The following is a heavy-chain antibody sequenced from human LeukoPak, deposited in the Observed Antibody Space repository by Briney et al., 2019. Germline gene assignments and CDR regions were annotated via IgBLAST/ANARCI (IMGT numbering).Heavy chain of an antibody. Sequence: GGSLRLSCAASGFTFSSYSMNWVRQAPGKGLEWVSSISSSSKYIYYADSVKGRFTISRDNAKNSLYLQMNSLRAEDTAVYYCARVKGLGYCSGASCYTNAFDIWGQGTMVTVSS. J-gene: IGHJ3*02. CDR3: ARVKGLGYCSGASCYTNAFDI. V-gene: IGHV3-21*01. D-gene: IGHD2-15*01. CDR2: ISSSSKYI. CDR1: GFTFSSYS.